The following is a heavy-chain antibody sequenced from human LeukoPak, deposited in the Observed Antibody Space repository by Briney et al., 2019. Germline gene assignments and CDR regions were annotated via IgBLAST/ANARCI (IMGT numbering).Heavy chain of an antibody. Sequence: SETLSLTCTISGGSISSGSYYWSWIRQPAGKGLEWIGRIYTSGSTNYNPSLKSRVTMSVDTSKNQFSLKLSSVTAADTAVYYCASDEAAAGWFDPWGQGTLVTVSS. D-gene: IGHD6-13*01. CDR1: GGSISSGSYY. J-gene: IGHJ5*02. CDR2: IYTSGST. CDR3: ASDEAAAGWFDP. V-gene: IGHV4-61*02.